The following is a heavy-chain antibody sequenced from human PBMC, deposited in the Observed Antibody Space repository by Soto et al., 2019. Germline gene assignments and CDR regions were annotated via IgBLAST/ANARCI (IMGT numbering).Heavy chain of an antibody. CDR2: ISSSGSTI. CDR3: ARVGGPPRWNRIAVAGNWFDP. D-gene: IGHD6-19*01. V-gene: IGHV3-11*01. J-gene: IGHJ5*02. Sequence: PGGSLRLSCAASGFTFSDYYMSWIRQAPGKGLEWVSYISSSGSTIYYADSVKGRFTISRDNAKNSLYLQMNSLRAEDTAVYYCARVGGPPRWNRIAVAGNWFDPWGQGTLVTVSS. CDR1: GFTFSDYY.